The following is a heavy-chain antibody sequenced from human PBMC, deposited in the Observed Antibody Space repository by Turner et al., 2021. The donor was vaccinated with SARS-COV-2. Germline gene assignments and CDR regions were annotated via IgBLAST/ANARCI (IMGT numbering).Heavy chain of an antibody. CDR2: ISYVESNQ. V-gene: IGHV3-30-3*02. CDR1: GFIFSNHA. Sequence: QVQLVESGGGVVQPGRSLTLSCATSGFIFSNHAMHWVRQAPGKGLEWVAVISYVESNQYYADSVKGRFTISRDNSKNTLYLQMNSLRAEDTAVYYCAKNEMAMIVVVITLFDYWGQGTLVTVSS. CDR3: AKNEMAMIVVVITLFDY. D-gene: IGHD3-22*01. J-gene: IGHJ4*02.